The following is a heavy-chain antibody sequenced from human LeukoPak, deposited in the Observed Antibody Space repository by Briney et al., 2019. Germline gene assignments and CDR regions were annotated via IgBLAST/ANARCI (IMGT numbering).Heavy chain of an antibody. Sequence: GGSLRLSCAASGFTFSNYWMSWVRQAPGRGPEWVANIKQGGGEIYYVDSVKGRFTISRDNAKNSLYLQMNSLRAEDTAVYYCATPPDSSGIDYWGQGTLVTVSS. CDR2: IKQGGGEI. CDR3: ATPPDSSGIDY. D-gene: IGHD3-22*01. J-gene: IGHJ4*02. V-gene: IGHV3-7*01. CDR1: GFTFSNYW.